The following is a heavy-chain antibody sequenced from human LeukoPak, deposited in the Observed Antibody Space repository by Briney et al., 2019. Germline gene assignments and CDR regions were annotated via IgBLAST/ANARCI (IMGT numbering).Heavy chain of an antibody. J-gene: IGHJ4*02. D-gene: IGHD3-22*01. CDR1: GGSISGYY. CDR3: ARSGYCFDY. V-gene: IGHV4-59*08. Sequence: SETLSLTCTVSGGSISGYYWSWIRQPPGKGLEWIGYMFYSGSFNYNPSLKSRVTISVDTSKNQFSLKLSSVTAADTAVYYCARSGYCFDYWGQGTLVTVSS. CDR2: MFYSGSF.